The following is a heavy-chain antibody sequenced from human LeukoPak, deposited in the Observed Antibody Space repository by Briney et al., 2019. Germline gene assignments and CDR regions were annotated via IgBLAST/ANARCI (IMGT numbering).Heavy chain of an antibody. CDR1: GYAFSRYW. V-gene: IGHV3-74*01. J-gene: IGHJ4*02. CDR2: INEDGSST. D-gene: IGHD3-10*01. CDR3: TTDTFGARDS. Sequence: GGSLRLSCAASGYAFSRYWMHWVRQGPGKGPVWVSRINEDGSSTSYAESVRGRFTISRDNAKNTLYLQMNSLRAEDAAVYYCTTDTFGARDSWGQGTLVTVSS.